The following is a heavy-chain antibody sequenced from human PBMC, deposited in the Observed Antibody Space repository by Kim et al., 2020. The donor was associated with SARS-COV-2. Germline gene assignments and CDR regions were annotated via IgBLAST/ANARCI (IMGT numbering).Heavy chain of an antibody. CDR2: IYYSGST. Sequence: SETLSLTCTVSGGSISSSSYYWGWIRQPPGKGLEWIGSIYYSGSTYYNPSLKSRVTISVDTSKNQFSLKLSSVTAADTAVYYCARVGGERWLQPSLYYFDYWGQGTLVTVSS. CDR3: ARVGGERWLQPSLYYFDY. CDR1: GGSISSSSYY. D-gene: IGHD5-12*01. J-gene: IGHJ4*02. V-gene: IGHV4-39*07.